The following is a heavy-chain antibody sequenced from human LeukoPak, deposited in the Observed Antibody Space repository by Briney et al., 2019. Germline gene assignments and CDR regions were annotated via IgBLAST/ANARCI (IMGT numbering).Heavy chain of an antibody. D-gene: IGHD2-15*01. J-gene: IGHJ4*02. V-gene: IGHV3-30-3*01. CDR1: GFTFSSYA. Sequence: QPGGSLRLSCAASGFTFSSYAMHWVRQAPGKGLEWVAVISYDGSNKYYADSVKGRFTISRDNSKNTLYLQMNSLRAEDTAVYYCAREENYCSGGSCWAQPGQNYFDYWGQGTLVTVSS. CDR3: AREENYCSGGSCWAQPGQNYFDY. CDR2: ISYDGSNK.